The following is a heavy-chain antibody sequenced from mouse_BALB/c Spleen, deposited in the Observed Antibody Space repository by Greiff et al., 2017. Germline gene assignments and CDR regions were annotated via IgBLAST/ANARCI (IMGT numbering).Heavy chain of an antibody. D-gene: IGHD1-1*01. Sequence: EVKLEESGGGLVQPGGSMKLSCVASGFTFINYWMNWVRQSPEKGLEWVAEIRLKSNNYATHYAESVKGRFTISRDDSKSSVYLQMNNLRAEDTGIYYCTGITKAWFAYWGQGTLVTVSA. CDR3: TGITKAWFAY. CDR2: IRLKSNNYAT. V-gene: IGHV6-6*02. CDR1: GFTFINYW. J-gene: IGHJ3*01.